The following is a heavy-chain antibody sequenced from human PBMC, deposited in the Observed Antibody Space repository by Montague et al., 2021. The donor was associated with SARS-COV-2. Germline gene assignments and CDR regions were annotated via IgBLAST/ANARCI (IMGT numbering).Heavy chain of an antibody. CDR3: ARATMIVVVIGAFDI. J-gene: IGHJ3*02. CDR2: IYYSGST. D-gene: IGHD3-22*01. CDR1: GGSISSGGYY. Sequence: TLSLTCTVSGGSISSGGYYWSWIRQHPGKGLEWIGYIYYSGSTYYNPSLKSRVTISVDTSKNQFSLKLSSVTAADTAVYYCARATMIVVVIGAFDIWGQGTMVTVSS. V-gene: IGHV4-31*03.